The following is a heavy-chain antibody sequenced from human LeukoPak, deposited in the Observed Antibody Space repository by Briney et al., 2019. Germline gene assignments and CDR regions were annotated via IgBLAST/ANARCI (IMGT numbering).Heavy chain of an antibody. CDR1: GFTFSSYA. J-gene: IGHJ4*02. CDR3: AKDPPSSGTTFDY. D-gene: IGHD2/OR15-2a*01. Sequence: GGSLRLSCAASGFTFSSYAMSWVRQAPGMGLEWVSTISGNGGATYYADSVKGRFTISRDNSKNTLYLQMNSLRAEDTAVYYCAKDPPSSGTTFDYWGQGTLVTVST. CDR2: ISGNGGAT. V-gene: IGHV3-23*01.